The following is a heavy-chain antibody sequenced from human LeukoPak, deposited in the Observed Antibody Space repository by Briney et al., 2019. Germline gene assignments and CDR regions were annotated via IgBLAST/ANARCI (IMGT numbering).Heavy chain of an antibody. Sequence: ASVKVSCKASGYTFTSYGISWVRQAPGQGLEWMGWISAYNGNTNYAQKLQGRVTMTTDTSTSTAYMELRSLRSDDTAVYYCAREGVLDYYDSSGYYHFDYWGQGTLVTVSS. V-gene: IGHV1-18*01. CDR1: GYTFTSYG. CDR3: AREGVLDYYDSSGYYHFDY. CDR2: ISAYNGNT. D-gene: IGHD3-22*01. J-gene: IGHJ4*02.